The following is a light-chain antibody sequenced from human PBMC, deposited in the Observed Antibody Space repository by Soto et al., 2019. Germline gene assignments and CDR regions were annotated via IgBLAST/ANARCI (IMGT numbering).Light chain of an antibody. J-gene: IGLJ1*01. CDR3: SSYTTSNTRQIV. CDR1: SSDVGGYNY. V-gene: IGLV2-14*03. Sequence: QSALTQPASVSGSPGQSITISCTGTSSDVGGYNYVSWYQHHPGKAPKLIIYDVTSRPSGVSILFSGSKSDNTASLTISGLRPEDEADYHCSSYTTSNTRQIVFGTGTKVTVL. CDR2: DVT.